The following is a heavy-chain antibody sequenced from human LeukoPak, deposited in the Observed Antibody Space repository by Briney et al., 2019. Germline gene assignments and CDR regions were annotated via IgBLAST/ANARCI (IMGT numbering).Heavy chain of an antibody. J-gene: IGHJ3*02. V-gene: IGHV4-59*01. CDR1: GGSISSYY. Sequence: SETLSLTCTVSGGSISSYYWSWIRQPPGKGLEWIGYIHYSGSTNYNPSLKSRVTISVDTSKNQFSLKLSSVTAADTAVYYCARGLYYDILTGLPDAFDIWGQGTMVTVSS. CDR3: ARGLYYDILTGLPDAFDI. CDR2: IHYSGST. D-gene: IGHD3-9*01.